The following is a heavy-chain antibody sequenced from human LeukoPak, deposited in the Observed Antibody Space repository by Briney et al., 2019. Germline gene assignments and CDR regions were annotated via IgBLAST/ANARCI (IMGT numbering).Heavy chain of an antibody. CDR2: IKSKTDGGTT. CDR3: ARDLYSGPTPDWYFDL. Sequence: TGGSLRLSCAASGLTFSKAWMGWVRQAPGKGLEWVGRIKSKTDGGTTDFAAPVKGRFSISIDDSKNTVYLQMNSLRAEDTAVYYCARDLYSGPTPDWYFDLWGRGTLVTVSS. J-gene: IGHJ2*01. CDR1: GLTFSKAW. D-gene: IGHD2-15*01. V-gene: IGHV3-15*01.